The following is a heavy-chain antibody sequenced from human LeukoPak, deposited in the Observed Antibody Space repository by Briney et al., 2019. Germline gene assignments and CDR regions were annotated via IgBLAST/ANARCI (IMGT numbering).Heavy chain of an antibody. CDR1: GYTFTSYG. Sequence: ASVKVSCKASGYTFTSYGISWVRQAPGQGLEWMGWISAYNGNTNYAQKLQGRVTMTTDTSTSTAYMELGSLRSDDTAVYYCASLYYDSSGYRRPMGNDAFDIWGQGTMVTVSS. CDR3: ASLYYDSSGYRRPMGNDAFDI. D-gene: IGHD3-22*01. J-gene: IGHJ3*02. V-gene: IGHV1-18*01. CDR2: ISAYNGNT.